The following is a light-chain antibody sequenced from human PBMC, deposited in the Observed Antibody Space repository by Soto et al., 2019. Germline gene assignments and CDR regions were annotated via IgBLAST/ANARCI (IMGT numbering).Light chain of an antibody. CDR2: GAS. V-gene: IGKV3-20*01. CDR3: QQYGSSPSIT. CDR1: QSVSSSY. Sequence: EIVLTQSPGILSXXPXXXXXLXXMAXQSVSSSYLAWYQQKPGQAPRLLIYGASSRATGIPDRFSGSGSGTDFTLTISRLEPEDFAVYYCQQYGSSPSITFGQGTRLEIK. J-gene: IGKJ5*01.